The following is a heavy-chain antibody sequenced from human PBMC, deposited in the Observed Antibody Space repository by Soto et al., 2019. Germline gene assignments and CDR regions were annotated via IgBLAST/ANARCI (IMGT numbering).Heavy chain of an antibody. V-gene: IGHV3-23*01. J-gene: IGHJ4*02. D-gene: IGHD3-3*01. CDR2: ISRSGDST. CDR3: AKDGTTYYDFWSGYYT. Sequence: GGSLRLSCAASGFTFSSYAMSWVRQAPGKGLEWVSAISRSGDSTYYADSVKGRFTISRDNSKNTLYLQMNSLRAEDTAAYYCAKDGTTYYDFWSGYYTWGQGTLVTVSS. CDR1: GFTFSSYA.